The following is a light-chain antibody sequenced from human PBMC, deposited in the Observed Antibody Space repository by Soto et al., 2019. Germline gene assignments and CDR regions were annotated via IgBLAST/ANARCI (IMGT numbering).Light chain of an antibody. V-gene: IGLV2-14*03. Sequence: QSVLTQPASVSGSPGQTITISCTGSSDDIGHYDYVSWYQQHPGKAPKLMIYHVTYRPSGVSNRYSGSKSGNSASLTISGLQADDEADYYCCSLTTSHTYVFGSGTKVTVL. CDR3: CSLTTSHTYV. J-gene: IGLJ1*01. CDR1: SDDIGHYDY. CDR2: HVT.